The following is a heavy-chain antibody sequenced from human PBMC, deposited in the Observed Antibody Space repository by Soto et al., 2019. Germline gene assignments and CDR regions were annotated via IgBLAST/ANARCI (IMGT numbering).Heavy chain of an antibody. CDR3: AHGNGFNHFDY. J-gene: IGHJ4*02. Sequence: GASVKVSCKASGYTFTSYDINWVRQATGQGLEWMGWMNPNSGNTGYAQKFQGKVTMTRNTSISTAYMELSSLRSEDTARYYCAHGNGFNHFDYWGQGALVTVSS. D-gene: IGHD2-8*01. V-gene: IGHV1-8*01. CDR1: GYTFTSYD. CDR2: MNPNSGNT.